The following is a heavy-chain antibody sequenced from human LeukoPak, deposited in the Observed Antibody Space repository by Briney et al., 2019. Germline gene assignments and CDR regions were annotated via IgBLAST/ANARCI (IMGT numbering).Heavy chain of an antibody. CDR3: AKGTTDYDASDPLDF. CDR1: GFTFSSYA. Sequence: PGGSLRLSCAASGFTFSSYAMTWVRQAPGKGLEWVSAITGSGDSAYYSDSVRGRFTISRDQSKSTVYLQMTSLRAEDTAVFYCAKGTTDYDASDPLDFWGRGTLVTVSS. D-gene: IGHD3-16*01. J-gene: IGHJ4*02. CDR2: ITGSGDSA. V-gene: IGHV3-23*01.